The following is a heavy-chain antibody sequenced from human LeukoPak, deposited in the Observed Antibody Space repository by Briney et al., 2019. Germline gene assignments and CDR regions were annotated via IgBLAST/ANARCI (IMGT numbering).Heavy chain of an antibody. CDR3: ARGRAFFD. CDR2: INQSGST. D-gene: IGHD3-3*02. Sequence: PSQTLSLTCTVSGGSISSGRYYWNWIRQPAGKGLEWIGEINQSGSTNYNPSLKSRVTISFDTSKNQFSLKLSSVTAADTAVYYCARGRAFFDWGQGTLVTVSS. J-gene: IGHJ4*02. CDR1: GGSISSGRYY. V-gene: IGHV4-61*09.